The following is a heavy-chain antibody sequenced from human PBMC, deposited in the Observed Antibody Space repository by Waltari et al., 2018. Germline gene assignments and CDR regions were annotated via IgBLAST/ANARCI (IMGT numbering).Heavy chain of an antibody. CDR2: IYPGDSET. Sequence: DVQLVQSGAAVKKPGASLKLSCQVSGYTFTNYWIGWVRQLPGKGLEWMGIIYPGDSETTYSPSFEGRVTISVDKSTSTAYLQWSSLKASDTAMYYCVRQVGTNWLDPWGQGTQVTVSS. V-gene: IGHV5-51*01. CDR3: VRQVGTNWLDP. CDR1: GYTFTNYW. D-gene: IGHD1-26*01. J-gene: IGHJ5*02.